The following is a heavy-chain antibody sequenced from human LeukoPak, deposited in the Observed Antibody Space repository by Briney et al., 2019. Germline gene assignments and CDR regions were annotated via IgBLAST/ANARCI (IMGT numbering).Heavy chain of an antibody. J-gene: IGHJ4*02. D-gene: IGHD3-16*01. CDR1: GFTFSIYG. Sequence: GGSLRLSCAASGFTFSIYGMHWVRQAPGKGLEWVAFIRYDGSNKYYADSVKGRFTSSRDNSKNTLYLQMNSLRAEDTAVYYCAKVGGDPYSFTYWGQGTLVTVSS. V-gene: IGHV3-30*02. CDR2: IRYDGSNK. CDR3: AKVGGDPYSFTY.